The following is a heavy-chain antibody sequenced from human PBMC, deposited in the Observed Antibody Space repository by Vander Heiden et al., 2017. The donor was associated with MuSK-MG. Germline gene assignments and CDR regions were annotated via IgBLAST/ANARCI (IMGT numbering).Heavy chain of an antibody. D-gene: IGHD2-2*01. CDR2: IYHSGST. J-gene: IGHJ5*02. CDR1: GYSISGGYY. Sequence: QVPLQESGPGLVKPSETLSLTCAVSGYSISGGYYWGWIRQRPGKGLEWIGSIYHSGSTYYNPSLKSRVTISVDTSKNQFSLKLSSVPAAHTAVYDCGRRRVVPAHQPWFDPWG. V-gene: IGHV4-38-2*01. CDR3: GRRRVVPAHQPWFDP.